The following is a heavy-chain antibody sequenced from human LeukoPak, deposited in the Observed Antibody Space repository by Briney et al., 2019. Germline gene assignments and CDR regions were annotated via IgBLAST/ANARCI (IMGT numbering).Heavy chain of an antibody. D-gene: IGHD1-26*01. CDR3: AREKYGGSYYH. J-gene: IGHJ5*02. CDR2: INHSGST. Sequence: PSETLSLTCAVYGGSFSGYYWSWIRQPPGKGLEWIGEINHSGSTNYNPSLKSRVTISVDTSKNQFSLKLSSVTAADTAVYYCAREKYGGSYYHWGQGTLVTVSS. CDR1: GGSFSGYY. V-gene: IGHV4-34*01.